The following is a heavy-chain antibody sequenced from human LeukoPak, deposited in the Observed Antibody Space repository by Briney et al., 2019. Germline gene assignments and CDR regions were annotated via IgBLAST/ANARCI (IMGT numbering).Heavy chain of an antibody. CDR3: AKGARVGSGNYYFDY. CDR2: ISRSGGST. D-gene: IGHD1-1*01. CDR1: GFTFGDYA. V-gene: IGHV3-23*01. Sequence: PGGSLRLSCTASGFTFGDYAMSWVRQAPGKGLEWVSAISRSGGSTYYADSVKGRFTISRDNSENTLYLQMNSLRAEDTAVYYCAKGARVGSGNYYFDYWGQGTLVTVSS. J-gene: IGHJ4*02.